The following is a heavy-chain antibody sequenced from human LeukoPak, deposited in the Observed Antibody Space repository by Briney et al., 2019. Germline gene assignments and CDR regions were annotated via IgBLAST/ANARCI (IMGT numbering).Heavy chain of an antibody. D-gene: IGHD1-7*01. J-gene: IGHJ5*02. CDR2: ISGSGGST. Sequence: PGGSLRLSCAASGFTFSTYAMSWVRQALGKGLEWVSVISGSGGSTYYADSVKGRFTISRDNSKNTLYLQMNSLRAEDTAVYYCAKGSWNYERFGWFDPWGQGTLVTVSS. CDR3: AKGSWNYERFGWFDP. CDR1: GFTFSTYA. V-gene: IGHV3-23*01.